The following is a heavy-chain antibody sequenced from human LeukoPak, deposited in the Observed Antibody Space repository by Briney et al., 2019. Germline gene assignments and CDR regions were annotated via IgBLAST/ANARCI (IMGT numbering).Heavy chain of an antibody. CDR2: ISYDGSNK. D-gene: IGHD5-18*01. Sequence: PGRSLRLSCAASGFTFSSYAMHWVRQAPGKGLEWVAVISYDGSNKYYADSVKGRFTISRDNAKNSLYLQMNSLRAEDTAVYYCAKWGTYSSFDSWGQGTLVTVSS. V-gene: IGHV3-30-3*02. J-gene: IGHJ4*02. CDR1: GFTFSSYA. CDR3: AKWGTYSSFDS.